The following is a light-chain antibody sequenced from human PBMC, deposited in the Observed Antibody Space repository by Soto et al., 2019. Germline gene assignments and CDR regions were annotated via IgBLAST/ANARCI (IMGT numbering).Light chain of an antibody. CDR2: GAS. J-gene: IGKJ3*01. CDR3: QQFGISPFT. Sequence: EFVLTQSPGTLSLSPGERATLSCRASQSISSTYLAWYQQKPGQAPRLLIFGASSRATGIPDRFSGSGSGTDFTLTISRLEPEDFAVYYCQQFGISPFTFGPGTKVDIQ. CDR1: QSISSTY. V-gene: IGKV3-20*01.